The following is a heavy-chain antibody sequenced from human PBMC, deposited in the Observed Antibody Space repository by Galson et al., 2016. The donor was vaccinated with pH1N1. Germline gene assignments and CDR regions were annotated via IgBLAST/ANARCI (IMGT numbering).Heavy chain of an antibody. Sequence: SVKVSCKASGYTFTGYYIQWVRQAPGQGFEWMGRINPNRGGTYYAQNFQGRVTLTRDTSINTAYMELSSLTSDDTAVYYCATGSGNSWFDPWGQGTLVTVSS. CDR1: GYTFTGYY. J-gene: IGHJ5*02. D-gene: IGHD3-10*01. V-gene: IGHV1-2*06. CDR3: ATGSGNSWFDP. CDR2: INPNRGGT.